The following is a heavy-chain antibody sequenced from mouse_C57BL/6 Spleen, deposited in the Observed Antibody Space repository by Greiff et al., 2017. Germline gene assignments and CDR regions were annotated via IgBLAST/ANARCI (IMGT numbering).Heavy chain of an antibody. CDR3: AREGTTAQEVYAMDY. V-gene: IGHV1-39*01. CDR1: GYSFTDYN. J-gene: IGHJ4*01. Sequence: EVQLQQSGPELVKPGASVKISCKASGYSFTDYNMNWVKQSNGKSLEWIGVINPNYGTTSYNQKFKGKATLTVDQSSSTAYMPLNSLTSEDSAVYYCAREGTTAQEVYAMDYWGQGTSVTVSS. D-gene: IGHD3-2*02. CDR2: INPNYGTT.